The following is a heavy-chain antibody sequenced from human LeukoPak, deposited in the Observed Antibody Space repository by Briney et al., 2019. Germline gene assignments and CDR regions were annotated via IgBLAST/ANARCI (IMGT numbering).Heavy chain of an antibody. CDR2: ISYDGSNK. Sequence: PGGSLRLSCAASGFTFSSYAMHWVRQAPGKGLEWVAVISYDGSNKYYADSVKGRFTISRDNSKNTLYLQMNSLRAEDTAVYYCARGGRSSPPVDYGMDVWGQGTTVTVSS. V-gene: IGHV3-30-3*01. CDR1: GFTFSSYA. J-gene: IGHJ6*02. D-gene: IGHD6-13*01. CDR3: ARGGRSSPPVDYGMDV.